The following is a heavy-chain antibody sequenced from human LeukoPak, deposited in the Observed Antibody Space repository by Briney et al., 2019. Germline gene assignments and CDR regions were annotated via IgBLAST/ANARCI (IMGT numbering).Heavy chain of an antibody. Sequence: ASVKVSCKASGYTFTGYYVHWVRQAPGQGLEWMGRINPNSGDTNYAQKFQGRVTMTRDTSISTAYMELSRLRSDDAAVYYCARDYCGGDCFPDYWGQGTLVTVSS. J-gene: IGHJ4*02. CDR1: GYTFTGYY. CDR2: INPNSGDT. V-gene: IGHV1-2*06. D-gene: IGHD2-21*02. CDR3: ARDYCGGDCFPDY.